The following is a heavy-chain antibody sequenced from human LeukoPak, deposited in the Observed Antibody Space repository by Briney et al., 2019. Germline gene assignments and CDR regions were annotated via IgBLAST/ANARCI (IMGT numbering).Heavy chain of an antibody. Sequence: SETLSLTCAVYGGSFSGYYWSWIRQPPGKGLEWIGEINHSGSTNYNPSLKSRITISADTSKNQFSLKLSSVTAADTAVYYCASWAYSYGPYYFDYWGQGTLVTVSS. J-gene: IGHJ4*02. D-gene: IGHD5-18*01. CDR3: ASWAYSYGPYYFDY. CDR2: INHSGST. V-gene: IGHV4-34*01. CDR1: GGSFSGYY.